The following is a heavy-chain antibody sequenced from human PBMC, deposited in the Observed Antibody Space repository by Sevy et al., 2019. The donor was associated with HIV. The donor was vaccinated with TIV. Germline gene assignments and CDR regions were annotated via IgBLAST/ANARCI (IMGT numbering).Heavy chain of an antibody. CDR2: IYYSGST. CDR1: GGSISSGDYY. Sequence: SETLSLTCTVSGGSISSGDYYWSWIRQPPGKGLEWIGYIYYSGSTYYNPSLKSRVTISVDTSKNQFSLKLSSVTAADTAVYYCASYIVATRRTYYFDYWGQGTLVTVSS. CDR3: ASYIVATRRTYYFDY. D-gene: IGHD5-12*01. V-gene: IGHV4-30-4*01. J-gene: IGHJ4*02.